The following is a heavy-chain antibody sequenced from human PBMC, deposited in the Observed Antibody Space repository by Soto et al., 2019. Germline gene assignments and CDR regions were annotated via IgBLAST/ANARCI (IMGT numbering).Heavy chain of an antibody. CDR1: GLTFSDYA. V-gene: IGHV3-23*01. Sequence: EVQLLESGGGLVQPGGSLRLSCAASGLTFSDYAMNWVRQAPGKGLEWVSSISAGGGSTYSADCVKGRFSIARANSQNTLYLQTNCLRAEDTAMYYLAKVKELDGDYRDFQHCGQGSLVTVSS. CDR2: ISAGGGST. J-gene: IGHJ1*01. D-gene: IGHD4-17*01. CDR3: AKVKELDGDYRDFQH.